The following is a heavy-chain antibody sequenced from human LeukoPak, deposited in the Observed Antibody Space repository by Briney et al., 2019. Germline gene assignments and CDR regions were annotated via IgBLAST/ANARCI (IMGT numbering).Heavy chain of an antibody. J-gene: IGHJ3*02. CDR2: IYYSGST. CDR3: ARGKGQAFDI. V-gene: IGHV4-39*01. Sequence: SETLSLTCTVSGGSISSSSYYWGWIRQPPGKGLEWIGSIYYSGSTYYNPSLKSRVTISVDTSKNQFSLKLSSVTAADMAVYYCARGKGQAFDIWGQGTMVTVSS. CDR1: GGSISSSSYY.